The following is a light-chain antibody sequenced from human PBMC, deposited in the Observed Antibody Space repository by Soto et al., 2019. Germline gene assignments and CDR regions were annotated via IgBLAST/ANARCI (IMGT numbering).Light chain of an antibody. CDR1: QDINSY. J-gene: IGKJ4*01. V-gene: IGKV1D-16*01. CDR3: QQHNIDPLT. Sequence: DVQMTQSPSSLSASVGDRVTITCRASQDINSYLAWYQQKPGNAPKSLIYAACSLQTGVPSRFSGSESGTDFTLTINNLQPEDSATYYCQQHNIDPLTFGGGTKVEIK. CDR2: AAC.